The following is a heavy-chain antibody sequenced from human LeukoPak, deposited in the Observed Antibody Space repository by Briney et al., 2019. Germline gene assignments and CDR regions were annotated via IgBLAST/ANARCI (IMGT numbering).Heavy chain of an antibody. CDR1: GFTFSSYA. D-gene: IGHD5-12*01. CDR2: IYYSGST. CDR3: ASEEGGYPN. Sequence: LRLSCAASGFTFSSYAMSWVRQHPGKGLEWIGHIYYSGSTYYNPSLKSRVTISVDTSKSQFSLKLSSVTAADTAVYYCASEEGGYPNWGQGTLVTVSS. J-gene: IGHJ4*02. V-gene: IGHV4-31*02.